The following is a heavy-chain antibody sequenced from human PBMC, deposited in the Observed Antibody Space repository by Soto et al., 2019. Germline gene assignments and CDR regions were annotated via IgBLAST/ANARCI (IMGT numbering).Heavy chain of an antibody. V-gene: IGHV3-30-3*01. Sequence: QVQLVESGGGVVQPGRSLRLSCAASGFTFSSYALHWVRQAPGKGLEWVAVISYDGSNRYYADSVKGRFPISRDNSKNTLYLQMNSLRAEEPAVYYCAKTPHSITALFYGDYWGQGTLVTVSS. CDR1: GFTFSSYA. CDR2: ISYDGSNR. CDR3: AKTPHSITALFYGDY. J-gene: IGHJ4*02. D-gene: IGHD6-6*01.